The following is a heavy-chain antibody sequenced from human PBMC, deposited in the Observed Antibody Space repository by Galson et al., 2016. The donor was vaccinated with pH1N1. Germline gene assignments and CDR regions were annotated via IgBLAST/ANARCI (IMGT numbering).Heavy chain of an antibody. CDR3: ARTHYGDYGNWFDP. CDR2: IDWNDDK. V-gene: IGHV2-70*01. CDR1: GFSLSTSGMC. D-gene: IGHD4-17*01. J-gene: IGHJ5*02. Sequence: PALVKPTQTLTLTCTFSGFSLSTSGMCVSWIRQPPGKALEWLALIDWNDDKYYSTSLKTRLTISKDTSKNQVVLTMTNMDPVDTATFYCARTHYGDYGNWFDPWGQGTLVTVSS.